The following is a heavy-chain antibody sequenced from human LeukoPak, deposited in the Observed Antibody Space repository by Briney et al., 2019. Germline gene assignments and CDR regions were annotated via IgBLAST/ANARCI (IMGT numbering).Heavy chain of an antibody. CDR1: GGTFSSYA. CDR3: ARGPYGSGSYYAFDI. D-gene: IGHD3-10*01. CDR2: IIPIFGTA. J-gene: IGHJ3*02. V-gene: IGHV1-69*05. Sequence: ASVKVSCKASGGTFSSYAISWVRQAPGQGLEWMGGIIPIFGTANYAQKFQGRVTITTDESTSTAYMELSSLRSEDTAVYYCARGPYGSGSYYAFDIWGQGTMVTVSS.